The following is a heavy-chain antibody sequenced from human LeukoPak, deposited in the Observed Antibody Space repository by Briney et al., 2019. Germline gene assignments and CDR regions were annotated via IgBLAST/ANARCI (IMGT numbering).Heavy chain of an antibody. J-gene: IGHJ4*02. CDR2: IKQDGSEK. D-gene: IGHD4/OR15-4a*01. CDR3: ARITYGAFDY. V-gene: IGHV3-7*01. Sequence: GGSLRLSCAASGFTFSSYWMSWVRQAPGKGLEWVASIKQDGSEKYYVDSVKGRFTISRDNAKNSLYLQMNSVRDEDTAVYYCARITYGAFDYWGQGTLVTVSS. CDR1: GFTFSSYW.